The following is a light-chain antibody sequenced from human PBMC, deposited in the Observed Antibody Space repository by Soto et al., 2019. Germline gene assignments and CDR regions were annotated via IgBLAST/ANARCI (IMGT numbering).Light chain of an antibody. CDR3: AAWDDSLSTWV. Sequence: QSVLTQPPSASGTPGQRVTICCSGSSSNIGSNTVNWYQQLPGTAPKLLIFINDQRPSGVPDRFSGSKSGTSASLAISGLHSEDEADYYCAAWDDSLSTWVFGEGTQLTVL. V-gene: IGLV1-44*01. CDR2: IND. CDR1: SSNIGSNT. J-gene: IGLJ3*02.